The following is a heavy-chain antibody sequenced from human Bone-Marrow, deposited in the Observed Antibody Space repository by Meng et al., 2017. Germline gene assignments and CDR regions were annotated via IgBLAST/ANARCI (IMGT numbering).Heavy chain of an antibody. CDR1: GYTFTGYY. CDR2: INPNSGGT. V-gene: IGHV1-2*02. J-gene: IGHJ5*02. Sequence: ASVKVSCKASGYTFTGYYMHWVRQAPGQGLEWMGWINPNSGGTNYAQKFQGRVTMTRDTSISTAYMGMSRLRSDDTAVYYCARGGIVAPKENWFDPWGQGTLVTVSS. D-gene: IGHD5-12*01. CDR3: ARGGIVAPKENWFDP.